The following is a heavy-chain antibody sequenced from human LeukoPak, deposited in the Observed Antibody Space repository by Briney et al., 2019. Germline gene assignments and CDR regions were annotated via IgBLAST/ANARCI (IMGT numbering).Heavy chain of an antibody. CDR2: ISGSGGST. CDR1: GFSVSGNN. CDR3: ARRKVVSAYYYGMDV. D-gene: IGHD2-2*01. Sequence: GGSLRLSCAASGFSVSGNNMHWVRQAPGKGLEWVSAISGSGGSTYYADSVKGRFTISRDNSKNTLYLEMNSLRAEDTAVYYCARRKVVSAYYYGMDVWGQGTTVTVSS. V-gene: IGHV3-23*01. J-gene: IGHJ6*02.